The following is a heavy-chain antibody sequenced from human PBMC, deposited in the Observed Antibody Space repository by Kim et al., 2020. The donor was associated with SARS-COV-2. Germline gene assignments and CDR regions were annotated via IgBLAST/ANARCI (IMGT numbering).Heavy chain of an antibody. CDR3: AREAGTRSLDY. CDR2: T. Sequence: TKYSQKFQGRVTITRDTSASTAYMELSCLRSEDTAVYYCAREAGTRSLDYWGQGTLVTVSS. V-gene: IGHV1-3*01. J-gene: IGHJ4*02.